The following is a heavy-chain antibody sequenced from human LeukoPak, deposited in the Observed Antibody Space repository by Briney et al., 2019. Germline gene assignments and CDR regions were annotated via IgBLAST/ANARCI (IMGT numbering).Heavy chain of an antibody. CDR1: GYTFTSCG. J-gene: IGHJ3*02. V-gene: IGHV1-18*01. D-gene: IGHD3-22*01. Sequence: GGSVKVSCKASGYTFTSCGISWVRQAPGQGLEWMGWISAYNGNTNYAQKLQGRVTMTTDTSTSTAYMELRSLRSDDTAVYYCARADYYYDSSGPLSDAFDIWGQGTMVTVSS. CDR3: ARADYYYDSSGPLSDAFDI. CDR2: ISAYNGNT.